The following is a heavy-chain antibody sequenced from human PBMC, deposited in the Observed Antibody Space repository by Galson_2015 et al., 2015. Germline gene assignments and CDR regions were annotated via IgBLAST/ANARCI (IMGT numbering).Heavy chain of an antibody. CDR2: ISSSSSYI. CDR3: ARDGGGIGYCSSTSCYDYYGMDV. Sequence: SLRLSCAASGFTFSSYRMNWVRQAPGKGLEWVSSISSSSSYIYYADSVKGRFTISRDNAKNSLYLQMNSLRAEDTAVYYCARDGGGIGYCSSTSCYDYYGMDVWGQGTTVTVSS. J-gene: IGHJ6*02. D-gene: IGHD2-2*01. V-gene: IGHV3-21*01. CDR1: GFTFSSYR.